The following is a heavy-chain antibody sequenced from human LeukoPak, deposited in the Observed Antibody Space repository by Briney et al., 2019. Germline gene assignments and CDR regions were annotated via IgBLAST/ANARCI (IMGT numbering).Heavy chain of an antibody. CDR2: ISSNGGST. CDR1: GFTFSSYA. CDR3: ARLFAAVGAIFLDY. Sequence: GGSLRLSCAASGFTFSSYAMHWVRQAPGKGLEYVSAISSNGGSTYYANSVKGRFTISRDNSKNTLYLQVGSLRAEDMAVYYCARLFAAVGAIFLDYWGQGTLVTVSS. J-gene: IGHJ4*02. D-gene: IGHD1-26*01. V-gene: IGHV3-64*01.